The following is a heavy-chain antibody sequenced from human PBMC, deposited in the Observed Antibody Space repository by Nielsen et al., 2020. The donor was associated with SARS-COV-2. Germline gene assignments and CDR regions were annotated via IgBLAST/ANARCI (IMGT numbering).Heavy chain of an antibody. J-gene: IGHJ3*02. CDR2: IVVGSGNT. CDR3: AAPSCSGYYCGDAFDI. V-gene: IGHV1-58*01. CDR1: GFTFTSSA. D-gene: IGHD3-22*01. Sequence: SVKVSCKASGFTFTSSAVQWVRQARGQRLEWIGWIVVGSGNTNYAQKFQERVTITRDMSTSTAYMELSSLRSEDTAVYYCAAPSCSGYYCGDAFDIWGQGTMVTVSS.